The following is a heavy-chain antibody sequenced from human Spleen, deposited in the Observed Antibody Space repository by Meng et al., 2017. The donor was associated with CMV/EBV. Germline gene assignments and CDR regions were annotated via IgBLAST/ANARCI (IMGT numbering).Heavy chain of an antibody. CDR1: GGSISSGDYY. J-gene: IGHJ4*02. CDR2: INHSGST. V-gene: IGHV4-39*07. CDR3: ARGGAARAGGYFDY. D-gene: IGHD6-6*01. Sequence: SETLSLTCTVSGGSISSGDYYWSWIRQPPGKGLEWIGEINHSGSTNYNPSLKSRVTISVDTSKNQFSLKLSSVTAADTAVYYCARGGAARAGGYFDYWGQGTLVTVSS.